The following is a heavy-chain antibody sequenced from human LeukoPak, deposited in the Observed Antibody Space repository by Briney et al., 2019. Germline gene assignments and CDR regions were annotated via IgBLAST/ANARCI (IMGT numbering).Heavy chain of an antibody. CDR3: ARGQGNNDSSRDERDYGMGA. J-gene: IGHJ6*01. V-gene: IGHV3-33*08. Sequence: GGSLRLSCAACSFLFKDCGVHGLRQAPGKGLEWVALIWYDGSYKYYADSVKGRFTISRDNSKNTLYLQMNSMRAHDKAVFYCARGQGNNDSSRDERDYGMGACGQGTTVTVSS. D-gene: IGHD3-22*01. CDR2: IWYDGSYK. CDR1: SFLFKDCG.